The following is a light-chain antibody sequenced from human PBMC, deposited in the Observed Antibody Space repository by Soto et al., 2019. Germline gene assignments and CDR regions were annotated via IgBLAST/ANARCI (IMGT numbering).Light chain of an antibody. CDR2: DVS. CDR3: SSYAGINTVV. V-gene: IGLV2-8*01. CDR1: SSDVGGYDN. Sequence: QSALTQPPSASVSPGQSVTISCTGTSSDVGGYDNVCWYQQHPGKAPKIMMYDVSKRPSGVPDRFSGSKSGDTASLTVSGLQAEDEADYYCSSYAGINTVVFGGGTKLTVL. J-gene: IGLJ2*01.